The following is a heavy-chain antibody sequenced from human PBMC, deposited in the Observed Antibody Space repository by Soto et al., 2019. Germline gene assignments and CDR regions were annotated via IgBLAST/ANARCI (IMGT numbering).Heavy chain of an antibody. D-gene: IGHD4-17*01. V-gene: IGHV4-4*02. J-gene: IGHJ4*02. CDR3: ARYDFGTFDY. CDR1: GDSISSRFW. CDR2: IYHTEST. Sequence: SETLSLTCAVSGDSISSRFWWSWVRQPPAKGLEWIGEIYHTESTVYNPSLKSRVTISVDKSKNQFSLNLDSVTAADTAVYYCARYDFGTFDYWGRGILVTVSS.